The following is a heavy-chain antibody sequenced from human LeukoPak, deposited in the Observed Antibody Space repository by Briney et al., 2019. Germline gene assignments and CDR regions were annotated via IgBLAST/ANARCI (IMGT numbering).Heavy chain of an antibody. CDR3: ARQTTVVTPDFDY. J-gene: IGHJ4*02. Sequence: PSETLSLTCIVSGGSISSSSYYWGWIRQPPGKGLEWIGSIYYSGGTYYNPSLKSRVTISVDTSKNQFSLKLSSVTAADTAVYYCARQTTVVTPDFDYWGQGTLVTVSS. D-gene: IGHD4-23*01. V-gene: IGHV4-39*01. CDR2: IYYSGGT. CDR1: GGSISSSSYY.